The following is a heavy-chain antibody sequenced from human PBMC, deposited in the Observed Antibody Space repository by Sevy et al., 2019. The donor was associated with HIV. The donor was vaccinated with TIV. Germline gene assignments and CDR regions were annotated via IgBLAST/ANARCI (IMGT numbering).Heavy chain of an antibody. CDR2: ISYDEAHK. CDR3: AEDFSAGITFVRGAYWARGDYFDY. J-gene: IGHJ4*02. Sequence: GGSLRLSCVTSGFTFRTSGMHWVRQSPGKGLEWVAIISYDEAHKNYADSVRGRFSISKDNSKNTLYLQMSSLKTEDTAVYYCAEDFSAGITFVRGAYWARGDYFDYWGQGTQVTVSS. V-gene: IGHV3-30*18. D-gene: IGHD3-10*01. CDR1: GFTFRTSG.